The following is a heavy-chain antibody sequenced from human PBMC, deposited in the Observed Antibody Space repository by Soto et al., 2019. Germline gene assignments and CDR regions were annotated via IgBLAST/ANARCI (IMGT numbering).Heavy chain of an antibody. D-gene: IGHD6-13*01. Sequence: SETLSLTCTVSGDSIRSSYWSWVRQAPGRGPEWIGYVYHTGTTNSKPSLQSRVTISADTSKNLFSLKLMSVTPADTAVYFCARDISGGSSWYEFDSLGPGTLVTVSS. CDR3: ARDISGGSSWYEFDS. V-gene: IGHV4-59*01. CDR2: VYHTGTT. CDR1: GDSIRSSY. J-gene: IGHJ4*02.